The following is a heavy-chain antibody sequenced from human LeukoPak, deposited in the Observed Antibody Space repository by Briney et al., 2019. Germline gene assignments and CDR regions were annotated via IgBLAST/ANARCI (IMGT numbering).Heavy chain of an antibody. Sequence: GGSLRLSCAASGFTVSSNYVSWVRQAPGKGLEWVSVIYSGGSTYYADSVKGRSTISRDNSKNTLYLQMDSLRAEDTAVYYCARDLNYGDYLDYWGQGTLVTVSS. J-gene: IGHJ4*02. D-gene: IGHD4-17*01. V-gene: IGHV3-66*02. CDR2: IYSGGST. CDR3: ARDLNYGDYLDY. CDR1: GFTVSSNY.